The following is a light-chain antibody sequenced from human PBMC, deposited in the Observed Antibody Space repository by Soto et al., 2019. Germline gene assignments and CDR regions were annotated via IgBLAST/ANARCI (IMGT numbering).Light chain of an antibody. V-gene: IGKV3-20*01. CDR3: QQYSNFLLT. J-gene: IGKJ5*01. CDR2: STS. Sequence: EIVLTQSPGTLSLSPGERATLSCRASQSVASSYLAWYQQKPGQAPSLLIYSTSRRATGVPDRFSGSGSGTDFTLTISRLEPEDFAVYYCQQYSNFLLTFGQGTRLEIK. CDR1: QSVASSY.